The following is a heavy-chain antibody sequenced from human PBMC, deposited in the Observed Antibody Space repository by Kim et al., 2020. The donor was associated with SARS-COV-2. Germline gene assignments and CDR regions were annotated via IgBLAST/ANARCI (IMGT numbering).Heavy chain of an antibody. Sequence: GESLKISCAASGFPFSFSWMHWVRQAPGKGLVWVSRINSDGTTTMYADSVKGRFTVSRDNAKNTVYLQMNTLRAEDTGVYYCVRAITIFGVAWGQGTPVT. CDR2: INSDGTTT. V-gene: IGHV3-74*03. J-gene: IGHJ5*02. CDR1: GFPFSFSW. D-gene: IGHD3-3*01. CDR3: VRAITIFGVA.